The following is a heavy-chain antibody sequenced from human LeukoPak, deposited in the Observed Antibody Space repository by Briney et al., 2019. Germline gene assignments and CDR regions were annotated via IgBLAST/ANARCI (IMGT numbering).Heavy chain of an antibody. CDR1: GYTFTSYG. J-gene: IGHJ3*02. CDR3: ARYGDYGAFDI. Sequence: GASVKVSCKASGYTFTSYGISWVRQAPGQGLEWMGGIIPIFGTANYAQKFQGRVTITADESTSTAYMELSSLRSEDTAVYYCARYGDYGAFDIWGQGTMVTVSS. CDR2: IIPIFGTA. D-gene: IGHD4-17*01. V-gene: IGHV1-69*13.